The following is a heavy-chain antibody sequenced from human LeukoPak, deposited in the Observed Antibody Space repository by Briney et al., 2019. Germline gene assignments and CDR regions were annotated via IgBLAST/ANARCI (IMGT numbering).Heavy chain of an antibody. CDR2: IYTSGST. Sequence: SETLSLTCTVSGDSISSGNYYWNWIRQPAGKGLEWIGLIYTSGSTKYNPSLKSRVTISLDTSKNQFSLKLTSVTAADTAVYYCVRVFEDWGQGTLVTVSS. CDR3: VRVFED. CDR1: GDSISSGNYY. V-gene: IGHV4-61*02. J-gene: IGHJ4*02.